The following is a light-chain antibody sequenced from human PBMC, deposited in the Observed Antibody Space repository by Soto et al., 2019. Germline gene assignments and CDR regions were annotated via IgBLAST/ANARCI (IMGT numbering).Light chain of an antibody. CDR1: QSVSGSY. Sequence: EIVMTQSPATLSLSPGERATLSCRASQSVSGSYLSRYQQKPGQAPRLLIYSASIRAAGFPARFSGSGSGTDFALTISSLQPEDVAVYYCQQDYSSLTFGGGTKVDIK. V-gene: IGKV3D-7*01. CDR2: SAS. J-gene: IGKJ4*01. CDR3: QQDYSSLT.